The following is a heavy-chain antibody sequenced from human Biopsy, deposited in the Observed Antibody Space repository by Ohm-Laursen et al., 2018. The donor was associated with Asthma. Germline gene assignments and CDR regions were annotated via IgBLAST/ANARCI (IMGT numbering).Heavy chain of an antibody. D-gene: IGHD2-15*01. CDR2: VSHTGST. J-gene: IGHJ5*02. CDR3: ARLADCSGGACYSYGWFDP. CDR1: GGSIRRHD. Sequence: SETLSLTCTVSGGSIRRHDWTWIRLPPGKGLEYIGDVSHTGSTNYNPSLKSRVTMSLDTSKNQFSLRLTSVTPADTAVYYCARLADCSGGACYSYGWFDPWGHGTRVTVSS. V-gene: IGHV4-59*11.